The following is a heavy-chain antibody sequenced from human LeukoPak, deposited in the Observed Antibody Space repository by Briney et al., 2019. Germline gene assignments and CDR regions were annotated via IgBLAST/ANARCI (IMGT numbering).Heavy chain of an antibody. CDR1: GYTFTSYD. J-gene: IGHJ6*03. Sequence: GASVKVSCKASGYTFTSYDINWVRQATGQGLEWMGWMNPNSGNTGYAQKFQGRVTMTRNTSISTAYMELSSLRSEDTAVYYCVRRVRYFDWFRPRTYYYMDVWGKGTTVTISS. V-gene: IGHV1-8*01. CDR2: MNPNSGNT. D-gene: IGHD3-9*01. CDR3: VRRVRYFDWFRPRTYYYMDV.